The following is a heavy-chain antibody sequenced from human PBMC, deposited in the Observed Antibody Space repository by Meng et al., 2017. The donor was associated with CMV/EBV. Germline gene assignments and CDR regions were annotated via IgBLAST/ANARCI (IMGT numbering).Heavy chain of an antibody. Sequence: SVKVSCKASGGTFSSYTISWVRQAPGQGLEWMGRIIPILGIANYAQKFQGRVTITADKSTSTAYMELSSLRSEDTAVYYCARGHIVPAAHFDYWGQGTLVTVSS. D-gene: IGHD2-2*01. CDR3: ARGHIVPAAHFDY. CDR2: IIPILGIA. CDR1: GGTFSSYT. V-gene: IGHV1-69*02. J-gene: IGHJ4*02.